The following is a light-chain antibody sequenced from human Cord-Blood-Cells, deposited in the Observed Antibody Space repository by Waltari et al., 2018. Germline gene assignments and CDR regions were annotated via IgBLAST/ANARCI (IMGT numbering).Light chain of an antibody. CDR3: LQDYNYPLT. CDR1: QGIRND. Sequence: AIQRTQSPSSLSVSVGDRVTITCRASQGIRNDLGWYQQKPGKAPKLLIYAASSLQSGVPSRFSGSGSGTDFTLTISSLQPEDFATYYCLQDYNYPLTFGGGTKVEIK. J-gene: IGKJ4*01. V-gene: IGKV1-6*01. CDR2: AAS.